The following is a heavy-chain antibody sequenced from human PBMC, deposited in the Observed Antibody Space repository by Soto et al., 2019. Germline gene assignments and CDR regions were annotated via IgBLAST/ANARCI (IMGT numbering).Heavy chain of an antibody. CDR2: ISAYNGNT. CDR3: ARDTAHYYDSSGYYSLSRFDP. V-gene: IGHV1-18*01. CDR1: GYTFSSYG. J-gene: IGHJ5*02. D-gene: IGHD3-22*01. Sequence: XSVKVSCKAAGYTFSSYGIIWVRQAPGQGLEGMGWISAYNGNTNYAQKLQGRVTMTTDTSTSTAYMELRSLRSDDTAVYYCARDTAHYYDSSGYYSLSRFDPWGQGTLVTVSS.